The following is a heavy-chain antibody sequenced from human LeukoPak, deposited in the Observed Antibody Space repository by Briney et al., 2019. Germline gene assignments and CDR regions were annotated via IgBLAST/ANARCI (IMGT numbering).Heavy chain of an antibody. Sequence: GGSLRLSCAASGFTFSNAWMSWVRQAPGKGLEWVGRIKSKTDGGTTDYAAPVKGRFTISRDDSKNTLYLQMNSLKTEDTAVYYCTTVGSLWFGELLYDYWGQGTLVTVSS. J-gene: IGHJ4*02. V-gene: IGHV3-15*01. CDR2: IKSKTDGGTT. D-gene: IGHD3-10*01. CDR3: TTVGSLWFGELLYDY. CDR1: GFTFSNAW.